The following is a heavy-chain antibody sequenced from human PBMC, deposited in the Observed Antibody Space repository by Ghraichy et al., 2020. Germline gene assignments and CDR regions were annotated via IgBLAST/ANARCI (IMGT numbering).Heavy chain of an antibody. CDR2: ISGDGENT. J-gene: IGHJ6*02. CDR1: GFTFEDYG. Sequence: GGSLRLSCAASGFTFEDYGMQWVRQVPGKGLEWVALISGDGENTYYSDSVKGRFTISRDNNKNSLFLQMNSLKTEDAALYYCASLGYCSSTSCRPHYYYYYGVDVWGPGTTVTVSS. D-gene: IGHD2-2*01. V-gene: IGHV3-43*02. CDR3: ASLGYCSSTSCRPHYYYYYGVDV.